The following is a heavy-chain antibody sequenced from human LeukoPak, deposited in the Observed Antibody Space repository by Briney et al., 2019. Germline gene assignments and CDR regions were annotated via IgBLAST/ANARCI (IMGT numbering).Heavy chain of an antibody. CDR1: GFTFSNYA. J-gene: IGHJ5*02. CDR3: ARDSSIAYGSGRISWFDP. V-gene: IGHV3-64*04. Sequence: GGSLRLSCSASGFTFSNYAMHWVRQAPGKGLEYISSITGSGHTTYYAGSLKGRFTISRDNAKNTLYLQMNSLRVEDTAVYYCARDSSIAYGSGRISWFDPWGQGTLVSVSS. D-gene: IGHD3-10*01. CDR2: ITGSGHTT.